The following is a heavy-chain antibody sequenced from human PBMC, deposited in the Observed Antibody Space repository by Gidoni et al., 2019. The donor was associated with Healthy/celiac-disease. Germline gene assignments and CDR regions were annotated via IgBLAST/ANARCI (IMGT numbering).Heavy chain of an antibody. J-gene: IGHJ4*02. D-gene: IGHD3-9*01. Sequence: QVQLVQSGAEVKTPGSSGKVSCQASGGTFSSHAIRWVRQAPGQGLEWMGGIIPIFGTANYAQKFQGRVTITADESTSTAYMELSSLRSEDTAVYYCARDGVDILTGYYSCPHWGQGTLVTVSS. CDR3: ARDGVDILTGYYSCPH. V-gene: IGHV1-69*01. CDR1: GGTFSSHA. CDR2: IIPIFGTA.